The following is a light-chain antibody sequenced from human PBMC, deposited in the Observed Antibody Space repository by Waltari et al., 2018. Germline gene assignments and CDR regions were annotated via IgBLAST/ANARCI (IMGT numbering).Light chain of an antibody. V-gene: IGKV3-20*01. CDR1: QSLTKRY. CDR2: GAS. J-gene: IGKJ2*01. CDR3: QQYGSSVLYT. Sequence: VLTQSPGTLSLSPGERATLSCRASQSLTKRYLAWYQQKPVQAPRLLIYGASSRAAGIPDRFSGSGSGTDFTLTISRLEPEDFAVYYCQQYGSSVLYTLGQGTKLEIK.